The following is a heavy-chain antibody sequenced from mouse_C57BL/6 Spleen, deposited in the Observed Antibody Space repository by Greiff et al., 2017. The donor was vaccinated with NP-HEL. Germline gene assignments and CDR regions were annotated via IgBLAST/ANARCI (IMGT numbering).Heavy chain of an antibody. CDR3: SPRAYDYEWYFDV. D-gene: IGHD2-4*01. CDR2: IDPADGET. J-gene: IGHJ1*03. V-gene: IGHV14-2*01. CDR1: GFNITDYY. Sequence: VQLQQSGAELVKPGASVKLSCTASGFNITDYYMHWVKQRPEQGLEWIGRIDPADGETNYAPNFKGKATITADTSSNTAYLQLSSLTSEDAAVDYCSPRAYDYEWYFDVWGTGTTVTVSS.